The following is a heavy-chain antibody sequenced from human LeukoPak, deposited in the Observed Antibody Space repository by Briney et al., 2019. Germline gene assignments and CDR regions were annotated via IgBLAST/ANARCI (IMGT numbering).Heavy chain of an antibody. CDR3: ARLASAYYYDSSGYYSVSDFDY. CDR1: GFTFSSFA. Sequence: GGSLRLSCAASGFTFSSFAIHWVRQAPGKGLEWVAVISYDGSNKYYADSVKGRFTISRDNSKNTLYLQMNSLRAEDTAVYYCARLASAYYYDSSGYYSVSDFDYWGQGTLVTVSS. V-gene: IGHV3-30-3*01. J-gene: IGHJ4*02. D-gene: IGHD3-22*01. CDR2: ISYDGSNK.